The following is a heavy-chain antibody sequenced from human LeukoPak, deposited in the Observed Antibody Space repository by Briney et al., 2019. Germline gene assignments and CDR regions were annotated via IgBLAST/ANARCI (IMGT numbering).Heavy chain of an antibody. CDR1: GGSISSYY. V-gene: IGHV4-4*07. Sequence: PSETLSLTCTVSGGSISSYYWRWIRQPAGKGLEWIGRIYTSGSTNYNPSLKSRVTMSVDTSKNQFSLKLSSVTAADTAVYYCAGGTRGYSYGYRFDYWGQGTLVTVSS. J-gene: IGHJ4*02. CDR3: AGGTRGYSYGYRFDY. CDR2: IYTSGST. D-gene: IGHD5-18*01.